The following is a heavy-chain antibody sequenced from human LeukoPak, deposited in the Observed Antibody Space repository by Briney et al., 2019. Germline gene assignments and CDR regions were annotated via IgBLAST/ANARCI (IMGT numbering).Heavy chain of an antibody. J-gene: IGHJ4*02. CDR2: ISWDGGST. CDR1: GFTFDDYA. Sequence: GESLRLSCAASGFTFDDYAMHWVRQAPGKGLEWVSLISWDGGSTYYADSVNGRFTISRDNSKNSLYLQMNSLRAEDTALYYCAVGYYYGSGRPTGDFDYWGQGTLVTVSS. D-gene: IGHD3-10*01. CDR3: AVGYYYGSGRPTGDFDY. V-gene: IGHV3-43D*03.